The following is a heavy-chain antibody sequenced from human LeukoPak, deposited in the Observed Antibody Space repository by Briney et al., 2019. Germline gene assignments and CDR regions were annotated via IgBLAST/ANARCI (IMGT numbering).Heavy chain of an antibody. V-gene: IGHV5-51*01. J-gene: IGHJ3*02. D-gene: IGHD2-21*02. CDR2: IYPGDSDT. CDR3: ARLYWRSGYCGGDCYQTALDI. CDR1: GSFINTYW. Sequence: GALEIFSWGAGSFINTYWIGWVRQKPGKGLEWMVSIYPGDSDTRYSPSFQGQVTISADKSISTAYLQWSSLKASDTAMYYCARLYWRSGYCGGDCYQTALDIWGQGTMVTVCS.